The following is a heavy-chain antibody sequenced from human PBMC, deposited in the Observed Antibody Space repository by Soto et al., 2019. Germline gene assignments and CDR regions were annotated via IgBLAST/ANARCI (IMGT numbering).Heavy chain of an antibody. CDR2: VYYSGST. CDR1: GGSVCSSSYY. D-gene: IGHD3-9*01. J-gene: IGHJ4*02. CDR3: GRLEGLATISYYFDY. Sequence: SETLSLTCTVSGGSVCSSSYYWGWVRQPPGKGLEWIGSVYYSGSTYYNPSLESRVTISVDKSKNQFSLKLMSLSAADTAVYYCGRLEGLATISYYFDYWGQGALVTVSS. V-gene: IGHV4-39*01.